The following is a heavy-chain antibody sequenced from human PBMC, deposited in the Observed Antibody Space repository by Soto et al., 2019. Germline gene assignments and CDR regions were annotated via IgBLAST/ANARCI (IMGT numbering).Heavy chain of an antibody. V-gene: IGHV3-48*02. J-gene: IGHJ4*02. CDR1: GFTFSTSD. Sequence: GGSLRLSCAASGFTFSTSDMTWVRQAPEKGLEWVSWISGSGNSILYADSVKGRFTISRDNAKSSLFLQMNSLRDEDTALYYCATGHGGLWGRGTLVTVSS. D-gene: IGHD3-16*01. CDR2: ISGSGNSI. CDR3: ATGHGGL.